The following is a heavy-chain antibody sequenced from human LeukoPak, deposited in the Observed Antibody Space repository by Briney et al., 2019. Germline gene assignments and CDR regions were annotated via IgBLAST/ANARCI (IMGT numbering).Heavy chain of an antibody. CDR1: GFTFSGYA. J-gene: IGHJ4*02. D-gene: IGHD1-26*01. Sequence: GGSLRLSCAASGFTFSGYAMSWVGQAPGMGLELVSAMSGSGGDSTYYGDSVKGRFTISRDNSKNTLYLQMNSLRAEDTAVYFSVGATEDFDYWGQGTLVTVSS. CDR2: MSGSGGDST. V-gene: IGHV3-23*01. CDR3: VGATEDFDY.